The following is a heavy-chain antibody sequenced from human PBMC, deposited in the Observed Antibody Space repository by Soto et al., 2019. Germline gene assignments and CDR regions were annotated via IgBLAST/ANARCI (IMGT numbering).Heavy chain of an antibody. CDR1: GFPFAPST. V-gene: IGHV3-23*01. Sequence: EVQLLQSGGGLVQPGGSLTLSCGVSGFPFAPSTMSWVRQAPGKGLVWVSTISVSVGSTYSADSVQGRFTVSSDISDNTLFLRMTSLTADDTAVYFCAKRDVPHSTSNAYFYDHWGRGVLVTVSS. D-gene: IGHD2-21*02. J-gene: IGHJ4*02. CDR3: AKRDVPHSTSNAYFYDH. CDR2: ISVSVGST.